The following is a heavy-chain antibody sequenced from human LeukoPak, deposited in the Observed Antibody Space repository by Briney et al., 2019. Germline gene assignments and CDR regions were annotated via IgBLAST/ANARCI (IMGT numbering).Heavy chain of an antibody. CDR1: GFTFSSYA. J-gene: IGHJ4*02. V-gene: IGHV3-23*01. CDR3: AKPLNYDFWSGYYDY. CDR2: ISGSGGST. Sequence: GGSLRLSCAASGFTFSSYATSWVRQAPGKGLEWVSAISGSGGSTYYADSVKGRFTISRDNSKNTLYLQMNSLRAEDTAVYYCAKPLNYDFWSGYYDYWGQGTLVTVSS. D-gene: IGHD3-3*01.